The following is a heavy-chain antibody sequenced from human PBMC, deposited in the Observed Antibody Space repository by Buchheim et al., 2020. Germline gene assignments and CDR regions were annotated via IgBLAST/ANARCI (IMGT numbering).Heavy chain of an antibody. D-gene: IGHD4-11*01. CDR3: TRGSVTVDY. V-gene: IGHV1-18*03. J-gene: IGHJ4*02. Sequence: QVQLVQSGPEVKKPGASVTVSCRSSGYEFTTYGITWVRQAPGQGLEWLGWVSAFNGRTDYAQKVQGRVSMTKDTSTSTAYMELRSLRSDDMAVYYCTRGSVTVDYWGQGTL. CDR1: GYEFTTYG. CDR2: VSAFNGRT.